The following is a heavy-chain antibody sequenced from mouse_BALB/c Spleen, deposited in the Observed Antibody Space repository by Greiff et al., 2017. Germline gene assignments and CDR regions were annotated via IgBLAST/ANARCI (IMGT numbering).Heavy chain of an antibody. CDR2: IAPGSGST. CDR1: GYTFTSYW. CDR3: ARGWAWFAY. Sequence: ELVKPGASVKLSCKASGYTFTSYWINWIKQRPGQGLEWIGRIAPGSGSTYYNEMFKGKATLTVDTSSSTAYIQLSSLSSEDSAVYFCARGWAWFAYWGQGTLVTVSA. D-gene: IGHD3-3*01. J-gene: IGHJ3*01. V-gene: IGHV1S41*01.